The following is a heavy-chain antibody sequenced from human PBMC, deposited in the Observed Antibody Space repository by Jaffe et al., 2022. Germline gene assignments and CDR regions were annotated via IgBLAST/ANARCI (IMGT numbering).Heavy chain of an antibody. CDR3: ARRHSSGWYKDAFDI. Sequence: EVQLVESGGGLVQPGGSLRLSCAASGFTFSDHYMDWVRQAPGKGLEWVGRTRNKANSYTTEYAASVKGRFTISRDDSKNSLYLQMNSLKTEDTAVYYCARRHSSGWYKDAFDIWGQGTMVTVSS. V-gene: IGHV3-72*01. CDR1: GFTFSDHY. CDR2: TRNKANSYTT. D-gene: IGHD6-19*01. J-gene: IGHJ3*02.